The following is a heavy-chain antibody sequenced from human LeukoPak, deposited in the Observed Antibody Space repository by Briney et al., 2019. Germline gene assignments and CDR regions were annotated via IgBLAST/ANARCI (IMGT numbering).Heavy chain of an antibody. V-gene: IGHV1-18*01. D-gene: IGHD3-9*01. CDR1: GYTFTSYG. Sequence: ASVKVSCKASGYTFTSYGISWVRQAPGQGLEWMGWISAYNGNTNYAQKLQGRVTMTTDTSTSTAYMELRSLRSDDTAVYYCARNMVLRYFDWLHWYFDLWGRGTLVTVSS. CDR3: ARNMVLRYFDWLHWYFDL. J-gene: IGHJ2*01. CDR2: ISAYNGNT.